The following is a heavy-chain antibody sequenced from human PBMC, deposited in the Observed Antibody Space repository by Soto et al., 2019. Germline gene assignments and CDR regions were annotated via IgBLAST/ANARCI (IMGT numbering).Heavy chain of an antibody. CDR2: IYSSAST. V-gene: IGHV4-59*01. CDR3: ARVYSGSYRSHGDAFDL. J-gene: IGHJ3*01. Sequence: PSETLSLTCTVSGGCLSSYYWRWTRQPPVKGLEWIGYIYSSASTNYSPSLKTRVTTSVDTSKNQLSLKLNSVTAADTAVYYCARVYSGSYRSHGDAFDLWGQGTMGTVSS. CDR1: GGCLSSYY. D-gene: IGHD1-26*01.